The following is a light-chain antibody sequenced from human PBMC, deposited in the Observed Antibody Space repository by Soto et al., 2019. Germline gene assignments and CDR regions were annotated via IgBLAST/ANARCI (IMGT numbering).Light chain of an antibody. CDR2: DNH. J-gene: IGLJ1*01. CDR3: QSFDSSLSGFYV. CDR1: SSNIGAGYD. V-gene: IGLV1-40*01. Sequence: QAVVTQPPSVSGAPGQRVTISCTGSSSNIGAGYDVHWYQQFPGTAPKLLIYDNHNRPSGVPARFSGSKSATSASLAITGLQAEDEAEYYCQSFDSSLSGFYVFGTGTKVTVL.